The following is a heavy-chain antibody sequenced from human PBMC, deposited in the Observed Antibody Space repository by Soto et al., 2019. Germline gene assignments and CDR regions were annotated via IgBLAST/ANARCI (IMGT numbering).Heavy chain of an antibody. V-gene: IGHV3-23*01. D-gene: IGHD3-9*01. J-gene: IGHJ4*02. CDR1: GFILSNYA. CDR2: LSKDGANA. CDR3: AKDPSTGSADY. Sequence: EVQLLESGGDLVRPGESLRLSCTASGFILSNYAMNWVRQAPGKGLEWVSTLSKDGANAHYADSVKGRFTISRDGSKNTLYIHMNSRRAEDTAMYYCAKDPSTGSADYWGQGTQVTVSS.